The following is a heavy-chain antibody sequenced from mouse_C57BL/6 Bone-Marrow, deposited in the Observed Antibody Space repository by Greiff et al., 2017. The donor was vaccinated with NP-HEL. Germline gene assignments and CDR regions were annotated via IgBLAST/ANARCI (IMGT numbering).Heavy chain of an antibody. Sequence: QVQLKQPGAELVRPGSSVKLSCKASGYTFTSYWLDWVKQRPGQGLEWIGNIYPSDSETHYNQKFKDKATLTVDKSSSTAYMQLSSLTSEDSAVYSCALHYYGSSRYWYFDVWGTGTTVTVSS. CDR3: ALHYYGSSRYWYFDV. J-gene: IGHJ1*03. CDR2: IYPSDSET. CDR1: GYTFTSYW. V-gene: IGHV1-61*01. D-gene: IGHD1-1*01.